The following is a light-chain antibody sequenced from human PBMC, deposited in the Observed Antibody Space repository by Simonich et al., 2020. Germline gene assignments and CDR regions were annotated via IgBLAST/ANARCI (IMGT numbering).Light chain of an antibody. J-gene: IGKJ4*01. CDR2: EGS. Sequence: DIVMTQTPLSLSVTPGQPASISCKSSQSRLHRYGKTYLYWYLQKPGQSPQLLIYEGSNRFSGVPDRFSGSGSGTDFTLKISRVEAEDVGVYYCMQSIQLPLTFGGGTKVEIK. V-gene: IGKV2D-29*02. CDR3: MQSIQLPLT. CDR1: QSRLHRYGKTY.